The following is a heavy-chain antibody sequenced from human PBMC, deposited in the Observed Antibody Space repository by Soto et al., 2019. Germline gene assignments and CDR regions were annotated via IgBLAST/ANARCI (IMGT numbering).Heavy chain of an antibody. J-gene: IGHJ4*02. CDR2: IIPLFGTP. CDR3: ARDRDDYGSGNYYNRLDF. CDR1: GGIFSTYA. Sequence: QVQLVQSGAEVKKPGSSVTVSCKASGGIFSTYAISWLRQAPGQGLEWMGGIIPLFGTPNYAQRFQGRVTITADESTSTAEMELSRLRSEDTAVYYCARDRDDYGSGNYYNRLDFWSQGTLVTVSS. V-gene: IGHV1-69*01. D-gene: IGHD3-10*01.